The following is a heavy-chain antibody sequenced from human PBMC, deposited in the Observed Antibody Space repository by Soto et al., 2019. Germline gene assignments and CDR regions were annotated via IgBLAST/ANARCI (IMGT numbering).Heavy chain of an antibody. J-gene: IGHJ4*02. V-gene: IGHV1-69*06. D-gene: IGHD6-13*01. CDR3: ARQQGTAAANDY. CDR2: IIGIFGTA. CDR1: GGTFGSYS. Sequence: ASVKVSCKASGGTFGSYSISWVRQAPGQGLEWMGGIIGIFGTANYAQKFQGRVTITADKSTSTAYMELSSLRSEDTAVYYCARQQGTAAANDYWGQGTLVTVS.